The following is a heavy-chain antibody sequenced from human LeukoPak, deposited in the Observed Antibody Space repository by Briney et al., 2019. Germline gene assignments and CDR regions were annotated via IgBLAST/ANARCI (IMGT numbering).Heavy chain of an antibody. D-gene: IGHD3-3*01. J-gene: IGHJ4*02. CDR3: AKGGITIFGVVISYFDY. CDR2: ISGSGGST. CDR1: GASISYNY. Sequence: PSETLSLTCTVSGASISYNYWSWIRQPPGKGLEWVSAISGSGGSTYYADSVKGRFTISRDNSKNTLYLQMNSLRAEDTAVYYCAKGGITIFGVVISYFDYWGQGTLVTVSS. V-gene: IGHV3-23*01.